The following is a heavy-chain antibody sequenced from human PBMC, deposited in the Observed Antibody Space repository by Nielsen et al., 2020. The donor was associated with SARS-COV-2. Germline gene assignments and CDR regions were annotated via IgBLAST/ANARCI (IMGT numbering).Heavy chain of an antibody. CDR2: IYYSGST. J-gene: IGHJ5*02. D-gene: IGHD2-2*01. Sequence: RQAPGKGLEWIGYIYYSGSTYYNPSLKSRVTISVDTSKNQFSLKLSSVTAADTAVYYCARHICSSTSCYLGEVNWFDPWGQGTLVTVSS. CDR3: ARHICSSTSCYLGEVNWFDP. V-gene: IGHV4-39*01.